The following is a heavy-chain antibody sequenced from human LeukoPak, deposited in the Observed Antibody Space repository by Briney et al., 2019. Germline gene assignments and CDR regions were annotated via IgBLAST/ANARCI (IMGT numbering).Heavy chain of an antibody. Sequence: GASVKVSCKASGGTFSSYAISWVRQAPGQGLEWMGGIIPIFGTANYAQKFQGRVTITADESTSTAYMELSSLRSEDTAVYYCARVPSLIAAADYYFDYWGQGTLVTVSS. J-gene: IGHJ4*02. CDR2: IIPIFGTA. CDR1: GGTFSSYA. CDR3: ARVPSLIAAADYYFDY. V-gene: IGHV1-69*13. D-gene: IGHD6-13*01.